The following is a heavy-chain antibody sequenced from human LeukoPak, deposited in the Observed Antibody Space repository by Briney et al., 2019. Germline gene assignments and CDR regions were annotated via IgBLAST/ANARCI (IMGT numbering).Heavy chain of an antibody. J-gene: IGHJ6*03. CDR2: INPSGGST. CDR1: GYTFTSYH. Sequence: ASVKVSCKASGYTFTSYHMHWVRQAPGQGLEWMGIINPSGGSTSYAQKFQGRVSMTRDTSTSTVYMELSSLRSEDTAVYYCARDVGVAVYYMDVWGKGTTVTVSS. D-gene: IGHD2-15*01. CDR3: ARDVGVAVYYMDV. V-gene: IGHV1-46*01.